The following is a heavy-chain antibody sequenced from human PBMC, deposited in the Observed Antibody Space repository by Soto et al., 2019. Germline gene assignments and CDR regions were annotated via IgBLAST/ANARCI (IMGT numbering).Heavy chain of an antibody. J-gene: IGHJ3*02. CDR1: GFTFRPYS. CDR3: VRDRMWEQWLGPHDAFEI. CDR2: ISSTSSSI. V-gene: IGHV3-48*02. Sequence: GGSLRLSCAASGFTFRPYSMSWVRQAPGKGLEWISYISSTSSSIYYADSVKGRFTISRDNARNLLWLQMISLRDEDTAMYYCVRDRMWEQWLGPHDAFEIWGQGTTVTVSS. D-gene: IGHD6-19*01.